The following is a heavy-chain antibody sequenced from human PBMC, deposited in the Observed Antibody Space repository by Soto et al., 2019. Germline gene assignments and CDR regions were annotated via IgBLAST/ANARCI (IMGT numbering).Heavy chain of an antibody. CDR1: GFTFSSYG. D-gene: IGHD3-9*01. CDR2: IWYDGSNK. J-gene: IGHJ4*02. CDR3: ARESVLRYFDWLSENYFDY. Sequence: GGSLRLSCAASGFTFSSYGMHWVRQAPGKGLEWVAVIWYDGSNKYYADSVKGRFTISRDNSKNTLYLQMNSLRAEDTAVYYCARESVLRYFDWLSENYFDYWGQGTLVTVSS. V-gene: IGHV3-33*01.